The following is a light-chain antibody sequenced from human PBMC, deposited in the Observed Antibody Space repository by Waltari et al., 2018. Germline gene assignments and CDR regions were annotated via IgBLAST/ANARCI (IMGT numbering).Light chain of an antibody. CDR1: QSIGTS. Sequence: EIVLTQSPATLSVSPGERATLSCRASQSIGTSLAWYQQQPGQAPRLLMYSASVRGSGIPARFSGRGSGTEFTLTISSLRSEDFALYFCQQDSNWPYTFGQGTKLEIK. CDR3: QQDSNWPYT. J-gene: IGKJ2*01. V-gene: IGKV3-15*01. CDR2: SAS.